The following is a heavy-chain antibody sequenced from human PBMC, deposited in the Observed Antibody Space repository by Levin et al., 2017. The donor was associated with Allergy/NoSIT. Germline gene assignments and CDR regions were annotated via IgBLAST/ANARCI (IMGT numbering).Heavy chain of an antibody. Sequence: SETLSLTCTVSGGSISSSSYYWGWIRQPPGKGLEWIGSIYYSGSTYYNPSLKSRVTISVDTSKNQFSLKLSSVTAADTAVYYCARHFILSPYSSGAPDYWGQGTLVTVSS. CDR2: IYYSGST. V-gene: IGHV4-39*01. CDR1: GGSISSSSYY. D-gene: IGHD6-19*01. J-gene: IGHJ4*02. CDR3: ARHFILSPYSSGAPDY.